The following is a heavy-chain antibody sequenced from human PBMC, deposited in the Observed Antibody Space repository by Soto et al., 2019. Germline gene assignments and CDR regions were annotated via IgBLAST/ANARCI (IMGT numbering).Heavy chain of an antibody. CDR1: GYTLTELS. J-gene: IGHJ6*02. D-gene: IGHD3-3*01. CDR2: FDPEDGET. Sequence: ASVKVSCKVSGYTLTELSMHWVRLAPGKGLEWMGGFDPEDGETIYAQKFQGGVTMTEDTSTDTAYMELSSLRSEDTAVYYCATDFLQSYYYGMDVWGQGTTVSVSS. CDR3: ATDFLQSYYYGMDV. V-gene: IGHV1-24*01.